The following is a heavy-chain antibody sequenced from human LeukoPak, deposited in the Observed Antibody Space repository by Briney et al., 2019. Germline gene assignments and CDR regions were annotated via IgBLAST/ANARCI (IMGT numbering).Heavy chain of an antibody. Sequence: SETLSLTCSVSGGSISSYYWNWIRKPPGKGLEWIGYIYYSGSTNYNPSLKSRVTISVDTSKNQFSLKLSSVTAADTAVYYCARLTKNYDIDYWGQGTLVTVSS. V-gene: IGHV4-59*08. D-gene: IGHD3-22*01. CDR2: IYYSGST. CDR3: ARLTKNYDIDY. J-gene: IGHJ4*02. CDR1: GGSISSYY.